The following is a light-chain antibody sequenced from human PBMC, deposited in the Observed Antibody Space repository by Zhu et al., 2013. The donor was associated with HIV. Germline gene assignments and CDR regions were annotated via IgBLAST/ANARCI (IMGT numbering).Light chain of an antibody. J-gene: IGLJ1*01. V-gene: IGLV2-23*01. CDR3: QSYDSSLSAYV. CDR2: EAT. Sequence: QSALTQPASVSGSPGQSITISCTGTGTDVGSYSLVSWYQQNPSKAPKLIIYEATKRPSGIPNRFSGSKSGNTASLTISGLQPEDEADYYCQSYDSSLSAYVFGTGTKVTVL. CDR1: GTDVGSYSL.